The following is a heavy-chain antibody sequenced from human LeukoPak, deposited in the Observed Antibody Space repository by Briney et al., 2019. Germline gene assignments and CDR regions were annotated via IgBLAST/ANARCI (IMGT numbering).Heavy chain of an antibody. CDR2: IGAYNGNT. Sequence: ASVKVSCKASGYMHINHAITWVRQAPGRGLEWMGRIGAYNGNTNYAQKFHDRVTLTTDTSTNTAYMELRSLRSDDTAVYYCARDPSLSSGWIHDAFDIWGQGTMVTVSS. CDR3: ARDPSLSSGWIHDAFDI. J-gene: IGHJ3*02. D-gene: IGHD6-19*01. V-gene: IGHV1-18*01. CDR1: GYMHINHA.